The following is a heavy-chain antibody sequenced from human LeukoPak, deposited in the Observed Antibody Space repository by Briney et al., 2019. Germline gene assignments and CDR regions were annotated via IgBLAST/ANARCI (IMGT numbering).Heavy chain of an antibody. D-gene: IGHD5-18*01. CDR1: GGSISSYY. CDR2: IYYSGST. CDR3: ARSVQLWSFDY. Sequence: SETLSLTCTVSGGSISSYYWSWIRQPPRKGLEWIGYIYYSGSTSSDPSLKSRVTISIDTSRNHFSLKLSSVTAADTAVYYCARSVQLWSFDYWSQGTLVTVSS. J-gene: IGHJ4*02. V-gene: IGHV4-59*01.